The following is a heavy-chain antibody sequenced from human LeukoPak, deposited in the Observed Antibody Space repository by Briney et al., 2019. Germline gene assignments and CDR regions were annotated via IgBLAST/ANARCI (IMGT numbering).Heavy chain of an antibody. J-gene: IGHJ4*02. V-gene: IGHV1-18*04. Sequence: ASVKVSCKASGYTFTSYGISWERQAPGQGLEWMGWISAYNGNTNYAQKLQGRVTMTTDTSTSTAYMELRSLRSDDTAVYYCARGGRGYYGSGSHFSYWGQGTLVTVSS. CDR2: ISAYNGNT. CDR1: GYTFTSYG. D-gene: IGHD3-10*01. CDR3: ARGGRGYYGSGSHFSY.